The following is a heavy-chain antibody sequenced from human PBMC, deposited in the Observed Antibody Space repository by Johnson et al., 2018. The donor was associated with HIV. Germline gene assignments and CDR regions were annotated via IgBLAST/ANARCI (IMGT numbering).Heavy chain of an antibody. J-gene: IGHJ3*01. CDR1: GFTFSSYW. Sequence: VQLVESGGGLVQPGGSLRLSCAASGFTFSSYWMSWVRQAPGKGLEWVANIKQEGSEKYYVDSVKGRFTISRDHAKNTLYLQMNGLRGEDTAVYYCARDGIAAEPKWEAFDFWGQGTMVTVSS. V-gene: IGHV3-7*05. D-gene: IGHD6-13*01. CDR3: ARDGIAAEPKWEAFDF. CDR2: IKQEGSEK.